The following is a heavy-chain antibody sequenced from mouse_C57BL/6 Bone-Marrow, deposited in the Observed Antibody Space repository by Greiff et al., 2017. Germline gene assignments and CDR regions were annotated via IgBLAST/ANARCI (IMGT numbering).Heavy chain of an antibody. CDR3: ARGGNTLCYAMDY. V-gene: IGHV5-6*01. Sequence: EVQLVQSGGDLVKPGGSLKLSCAASGFTFSSSGMSWVRQTPDKRLEWVATISSGGSYTDYPDSVKGQFTISRDNAKNTRYLQMSSLKSVDTAMYYGARGGNTLCYAMDYWGQGTSVTVSA. J-gene: IGHJ4*01. CDR1: GFTFSSSG. D-gene: IGHD5-2*01. CDR2: ISSGGSYT.